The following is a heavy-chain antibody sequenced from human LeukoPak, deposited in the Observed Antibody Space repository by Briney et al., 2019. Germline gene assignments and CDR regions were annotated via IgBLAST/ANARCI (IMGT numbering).Heavy chain of an antibody. J-gene: IGHJ6*03. D-gene: IGHD3-22*01. CDR1: GYTFTSYG. V-gene: IGHV1-18*01. CDR2: ISAYNGNT. CDR3: AKKWYYDRVNIGDYYYYMDV. Sequence: ASVKVSCKASGYTFTSYGISWVRQAPGQGLEWMGWISAYNGNTNYAQKLQGRVTMTTDTSTSTAYMELRSLRSDDTAVYYCAKKWYYDRVNIGDYYYYMDVWGKGTTVTISS.